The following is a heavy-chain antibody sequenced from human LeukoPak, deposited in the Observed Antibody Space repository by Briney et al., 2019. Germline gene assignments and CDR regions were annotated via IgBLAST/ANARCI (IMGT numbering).Heavy chain of an antibody. CDR2: IYPGDSDT. Sequence: GESLKISCKGSGYSFTSYWIGWVRQMPGKGLEWMGIIYPGDSDTRYSPSLQGQVAISADKSISTAYLQWSSLKASDTAMYYCARPYDFWSGYFDYWGQGTLVTVSS. V-gene: IGHV5-51*01. D-gene: IGHD3-3*01. CDR1: GYSFTSYW. CDR3: ARPYDFWSGYFDY. J-gene: IGHJ4*02.